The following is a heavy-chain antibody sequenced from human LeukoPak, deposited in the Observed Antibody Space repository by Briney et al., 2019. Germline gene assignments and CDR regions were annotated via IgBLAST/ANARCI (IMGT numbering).Heavy chain of an antibody. CDR2: INPNSGGT. CDR3: ARDDGDPVDFDY. J-gene: IGHJ4*02. Sequence: ASVKVSCKASEYTFTGYYMHWVRQAPGQGLEWMGWINPNSGGTNYAQKFQGRVTMTRDTSISTACMELSRLRSDDTAVYYCARDDGDPVDFDYWGQGTLVTVSS. CDR1: EYTFTGYY. V-gene: IGHV1-2*02. D-gene: IGHD3-3*01.